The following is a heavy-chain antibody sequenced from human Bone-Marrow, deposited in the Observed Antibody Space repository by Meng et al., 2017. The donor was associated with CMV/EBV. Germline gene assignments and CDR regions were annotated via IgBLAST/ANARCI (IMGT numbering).Heavy chain of an antibody. CDR3: ALGGY. CDR2: ISYDGSNK. D-gene: IGHD3-16*01. J-gene: IGHJ4*02. Sequence: GESLKISCAASGFTFSSYAMHWVRQAPGKGLEWVAVISYDGSNKYYADSVKGRFTISRDNSKNTLYLQMNSLRAEDTAVYYCALGGYWGQGTLVPVSS. V-gene: IGHV3-30-3*01. CDR1: GFTFSSYA.